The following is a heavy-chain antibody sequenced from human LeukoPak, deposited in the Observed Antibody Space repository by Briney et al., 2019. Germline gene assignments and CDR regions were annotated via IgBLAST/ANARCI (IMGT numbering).Heavy chain of an antibody. Sequence: SETLSLTCTVSGGSISSYYWSWIRQPAGKGLEWIGRIYTSGSTNYNPSLKSRVTMSVDTSKNQFSLKLSSVTAADTAVYYCARASPMKRPGGGARPTHPLDYWGQGTLVTVSS. CDR2: IYTSGST. D-gene: IGHD6-25*01. V-gene: IGHV4-4*07. CDR1: GGSISSYY. CDR3: ARASPMKRPGGGARPTHPLDY. J-gene: IGHJ4*02.